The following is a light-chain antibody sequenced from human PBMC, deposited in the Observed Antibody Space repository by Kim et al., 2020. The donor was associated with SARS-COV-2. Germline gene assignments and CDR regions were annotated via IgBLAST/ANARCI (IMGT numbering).Light chain of an antibody. CDR1: QSVSSY. Sequence: EIVLTQSPATLSLSPGERATLSCRASQSVSSYLAWYQQKPGQAPRLHIYDASNRATGIPARFSGSRSGTDFTLTISSLETEDFAVYYCQQRSNWPRLTFGGGTKLEI. CDR2: DAS. J-gene: IGKJ4*01. V-gene: IGKV3-11*01. CDR3: QQRSNWPRLT.